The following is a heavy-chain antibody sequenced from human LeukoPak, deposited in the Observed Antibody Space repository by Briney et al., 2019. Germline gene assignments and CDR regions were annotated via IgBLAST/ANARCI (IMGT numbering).Heavy chain of an antibody. Sequence: GGSLRLSCATSGFTFSSYSMNWVRQAPGKGLEWVSSISSSSSYIYYADSVKGRFTISRDNAKNSLYLQMNSLRAEDTAVYYCARVGRYCGGDCYSDYWGQGTLVTVSS. D-gene: IGHD2-21*02. CDR3: ARVGRYCGGDCYSDY. CDR2: ISSSSSYI. CDR1: GFTFSSYS. J-gene: IGHJ4*02. V-gene: IGHV3-21*01.